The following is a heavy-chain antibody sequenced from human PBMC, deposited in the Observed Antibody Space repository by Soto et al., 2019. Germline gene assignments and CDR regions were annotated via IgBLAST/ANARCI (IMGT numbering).Heavy chain of an antibody. D-gene: IGHD4-17*01. V-gene: IGHV1-69*02. CDR3: ARSFIDYGDYRPSSEITNYYYYYYMDV. CDR1: GGTFSSYT. CDR2: IIPILGIA. J-gene: IGHJ6*03. Sequence: QVQLVQSGAEVKKPGSSVKVSCKASGGTFSSYTISWVRQAPGQGLEWMGRIIPILGIANYAQKFQGRVTVTADKSTSTAYMELSSLRSEDTAVDYCARSFIDYGDYRPSSEITNYYYYYYMDVWGKGTTVTVSS.